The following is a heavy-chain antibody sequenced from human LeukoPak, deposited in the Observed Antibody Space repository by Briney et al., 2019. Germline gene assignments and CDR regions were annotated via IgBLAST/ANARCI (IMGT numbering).Heavy chain of an antibody. J-gene: IGHJ4*02. CDR1: GGSISSSSYY. D-gene: IGHD3-3*01. Sequence: SETLSLTCTVSGGSISSSSYYWGWIRQPAGKGLEWIGSIYYSGSTYYNPSLKSRVTISVDTSKNQFSLKLSSVTAADTAVYYCANGITIFGVVKEADYWGQGTLVTVSS. CDR2: IYYSGST. V-gene: IGHV4-39*01. CDR3: ANGITIFGVVKEADY.